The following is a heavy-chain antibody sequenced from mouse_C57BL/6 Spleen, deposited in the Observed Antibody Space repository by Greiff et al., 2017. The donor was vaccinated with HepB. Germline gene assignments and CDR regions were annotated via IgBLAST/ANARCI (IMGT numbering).Heavy chain of an antibody. Sequence: VKLMESGAELVKPGASVKMSCKASGYTFTSYWITWVKQRPGQGLEWIGDIYPGSGSTNYNEKFKSKATLTVDTSSSTAYMQLSSLTSEDSAVYYCARSRSTMVNDFDYWGQGTTLTVSS. CDR3: ARSRSTMVNDFDY. J-gene: IGHJ2*01. D-gene: IGHD2-2*01. CDR1: GYTFTSYW. V-gene: IGHV1-55*01. CDR2: IYPGSGST.